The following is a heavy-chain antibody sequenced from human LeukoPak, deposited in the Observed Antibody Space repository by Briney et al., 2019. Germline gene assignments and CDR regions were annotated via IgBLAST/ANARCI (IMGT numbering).Heavy chain of an antibody. CDR1: GFTFDDYA. CDR3: AKAISSYTFGYYYGMDV. J-gene: IGHJ6*02. CDR2: ISWNSGSI. V-gene: IGHV3-9*01. D-gene: IGHD3-10*01. Sequence: GGSLRLSCAASGFTFDDYAMHWVRQAPGKGLEWVSGISWNSGSIGYADSVKGRFTISRDNAKNSLYLQMNSLRAEDTALYYCAKAISSYTFGYYYGMDVWGQGTTVIVSS.